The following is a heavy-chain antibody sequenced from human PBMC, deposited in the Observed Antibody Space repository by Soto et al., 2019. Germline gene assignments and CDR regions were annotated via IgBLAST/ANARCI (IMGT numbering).Heavy chain of an antibody. V-gene: IGHV4-34*01. CDR3: ARGWGRILDY. D-gene: IGHD7-27*01. Sequence: QVQLQQWGAGLLKPSETLSLTCAVYGGSLSGYYWSWIRQPPGKGREWIGEINHSGSTTYNPSLKSRVTISVDTSKNQFSLKLSSVTAADTAVYYCARGWGRILDYWGQGTLVTVSS. CDR2: INHSGST. J-gene: IGHJ4*02. CDR1: GGSLSGYY.